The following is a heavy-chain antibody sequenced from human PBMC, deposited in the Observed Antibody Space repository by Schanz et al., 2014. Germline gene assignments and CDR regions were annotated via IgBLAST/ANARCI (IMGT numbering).Heavy chain of an antibody. Sequence: QVQLVESGGGVVQPGRSLRLSCAASGFTFSSYGMNWVRQAPGKGLEWVAIIWYDGSNKYYADTVKGRFTISRDNGKRSVNRKKTAQRAEDTVSYFGARVYDCALSSPRHDACDVWGQGTVVTGSS. D-gene: IGHD2-21*02. J-gene: IGHJ3*01. CDR2: IWYDGSNK. V-gene: IGHV3-33*01. CDR3: ARVYDCALSSPRHDACDV. CDR1: GFTFSSYG.